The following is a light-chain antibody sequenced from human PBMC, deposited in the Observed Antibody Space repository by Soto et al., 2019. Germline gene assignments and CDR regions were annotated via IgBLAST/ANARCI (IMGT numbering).Light chain of an antibody. CDR1: QSIRYW. CDR2: DAS. CDR3: QQYHGFPYT. Sequence: DIQMTQSPSTLSASVGDRVTITCRASQSIRYWLAWHQQKPGKAPQVLIYDASTLQKGVPSRISGSGFGTEFTLNISSLQPDDFATYYCQQYHGFPYTFGQGTKVDI. V-gene: IGKV1-5*01. J-gene: IGKJ2*01.